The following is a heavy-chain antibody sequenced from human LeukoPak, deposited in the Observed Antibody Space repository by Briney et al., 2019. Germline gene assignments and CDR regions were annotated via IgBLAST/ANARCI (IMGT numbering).Heavy chain of an antibody. J-gene: IGHJ4*02. V-gene: IGHV1-69*13. CDR1: GYTFTSYG. CDR2: IIPIFGTA. D-gene: IGHD6-13*01. CDR3: ARDTWVAAAGTSDY. Sequence: SVKVSCKASGYTFTSYGISWVRQAPGQGLEWMGGIIPIFGTANYAQKFQGRVTITADESTSTAYMELSSLRSEDTAVYYCARDTWVAAAGTSDYWGQGTLVTVSS.